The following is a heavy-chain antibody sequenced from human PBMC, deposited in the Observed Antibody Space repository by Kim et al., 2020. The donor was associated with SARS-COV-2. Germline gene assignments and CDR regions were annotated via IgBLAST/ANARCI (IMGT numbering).Heavy chain of an antibody. CDR1: GGSFSGYY. Sequence: SETLSLTCAAYGGSFSGYYWSWIRQPPGKGLEWIGEINHSGSTNYNPSLKSRVTISVDTSKNQFSLKLSSVTAADTAVYYCARGRADPISIAVADSVFDYWGQGTLVTVSS. CDR3: ARGRADPISIAVADSVFDY. CDR2: INHSGST. J-gene: IGHJ4*02. D-gene: IGHD6-19*01. V-gene: IGHV4-34*01.